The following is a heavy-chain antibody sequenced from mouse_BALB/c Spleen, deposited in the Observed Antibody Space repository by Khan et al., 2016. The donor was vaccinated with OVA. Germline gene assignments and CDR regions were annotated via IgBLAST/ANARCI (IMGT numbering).Heavy chain of an antibody. CDR3: TRSGYGSFAY. J-gene: IGHJ3*01. CDR2: INPNNGGT. Sequence: VELVESGAELVKPGASVKLSCKASGYTFSSYYLYWVKQRPGQGLEWIGEINPNNGGTNFNEKFKSKATLIVDKSYSSAYMQLSSLTSEDSAVYYGTRSGYGSFAYWGQGTLVTVSS. V-gene: IGHV1S81*02. CDR1: GYTFSSYY. D-gene: IGHD2-2*01.